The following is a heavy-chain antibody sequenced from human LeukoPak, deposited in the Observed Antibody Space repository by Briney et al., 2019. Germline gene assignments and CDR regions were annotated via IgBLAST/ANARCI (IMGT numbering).Heavy chain of an antibody. Sequence: GGSLRLSCAASGFTFSGYGMNWVRQAPGKGLEWVSSISSSSTSIYYADSVKGRFTISRDNAKNSLYLQMNSLRAEDTAVYYCARASGDIVETATMGSYWGQGTLVTVSS. J-gene: IGHJ4*02. V-gene: IGHV3-21*01. CDR2: ISSSSTSI. CDR3: ARASGDIVETATMGSY. CDR1: GFTFSGYG. D-gene: IGHD5-18*01.